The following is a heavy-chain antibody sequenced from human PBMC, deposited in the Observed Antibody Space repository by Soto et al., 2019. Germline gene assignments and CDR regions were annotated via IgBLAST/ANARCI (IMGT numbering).Heavy chain of an antibody. CDR1: GYTFTSYG. CDR2: ISAYNGNT. D-gene: IGHD3-16*01. Sequence: ASVKVSCKAPGYTFTSYGISWVRQAPGQGLEWMGWISAYNGNTNYAQRLQGRVTMTTDTSTSTAYMELRSLRSDDTAVYYCARDPSPRIRHSWFDPWGQGTLVTVSS. CDR3: ARDPSPRIRHSWFDP. J-gene: IGHJ5*02. V-gene: IGHV1-18*01.